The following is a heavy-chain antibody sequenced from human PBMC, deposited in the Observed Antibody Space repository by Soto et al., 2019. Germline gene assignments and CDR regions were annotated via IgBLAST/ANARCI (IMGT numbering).Heavy chain of an antibody. CDR2: IIPIFGTA. CDR3: ARGDGGIAVASD. J-gene: IGHJ4*01. V-gene: IGHV1-69*01. CDR1: GGTFSSYA. Sequence: QVQLVQSGAEVKKPGSSVKVSCKASGGTFSSYAISWVRQAPGQGLAWMGGIIPIFGTANYAQKFKGRVTITADDSTSTAYMELSSLRAQDPAVYYCARGDGGIAVASDWGTGTLVTVSA. D-gene: IGHD6-19*01.